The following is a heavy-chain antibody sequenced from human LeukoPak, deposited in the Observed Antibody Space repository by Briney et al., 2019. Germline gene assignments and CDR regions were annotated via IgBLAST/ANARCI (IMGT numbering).Heavy chain of an antibody. Sequence: GATVRVSCKIPEYTLIKLTMHWVRQATGQGLEWMGWMNPNSGNTGYAQKFQGRVTMTRNTSISTAYMELSSLRSEDTAVYYCARGQRRLTIFGVPINWFDPWGQGTLVTVSS. CDR1: EYTLIKLT. CDR2: MNPNSGNT. V-gene: IGHV1-8*01. J-gene: IGHJ5*02. D-gene: IGHD3-3*01. CDR3: ARGQRRLTIFGVPINWFDP.